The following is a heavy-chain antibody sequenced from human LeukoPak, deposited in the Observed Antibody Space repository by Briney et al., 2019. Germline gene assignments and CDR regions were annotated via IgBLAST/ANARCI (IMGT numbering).Heavy chain of an antibody. CDR3: AKDLIYCSRGRCYSPFDY. J-gene: IGHJ4*02. V-gene: IGHV3-43*02. CDR2: ISGDGTST. Sequence: GGSLRLSCAASGFTFEDYGMHWVRQAPGRGLEWVSLISGDGTSTFYAESVKGRFTVSRDNSKKSLYLQKNSLTTEDTALYYCAKDLIYCSRGRCYSPFDYWGLGTLVSVSS. CDR1: GFTFEDYG. D-gene: IGHD2-15*01.